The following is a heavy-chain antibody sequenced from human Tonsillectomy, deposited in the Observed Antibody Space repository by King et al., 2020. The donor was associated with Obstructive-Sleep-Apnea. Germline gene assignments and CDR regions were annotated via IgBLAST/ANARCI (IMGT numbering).Heavy chain of an antibody. CDR2: IYYSGST. CDR3: ARDQGGRMATMTQPIDY. V-gene: IGHV4-39*07. Sequence: LQLQESGPGLVKPSETLSLTCTVSGGSISSSSYYWGWIRQPPGKGLEWIGSIYYSGSTYYNPSLKSRVTISVDTSKNQFSLKLSSVTAADTAVYYCARDQGGRMATMTQPIDYWGQGTLVTVSS. CDR1: GGSISSSSYY. D-gene: IGHD5-24*01. J-gene: IGHJ4*02.